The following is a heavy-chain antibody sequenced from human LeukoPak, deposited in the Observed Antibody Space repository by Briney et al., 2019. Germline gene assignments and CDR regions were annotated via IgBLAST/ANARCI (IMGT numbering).Heavy chain of an antibody. CDR2: ISGSGGST. CDR1: GFPFSSYA. D-gene: IGHD1-14*01. V-gene: IGHV3-23*01. J-gene: IGHJ4*02. CDR3: ATVNRIAAPT. Sequence: GGSLTLSCAASGFPFSSYAMSWVRQAPGKGLEWVSAISGSGGSTYYADSVKGRYTITRDNSKNTLYLQMNSLRAEDTAVYYCATVNRIAAPTGGQGTLVTVS.